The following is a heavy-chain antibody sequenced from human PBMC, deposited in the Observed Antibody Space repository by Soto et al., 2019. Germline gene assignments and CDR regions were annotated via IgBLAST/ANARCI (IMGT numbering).Heavy chain of an antibody. V-gene: IGHV3-23*01. D-gene: IGHD4-17*01. CDR3: AKEQWDYGGTTRGAFDI. CDR1: GFTFSSYA. J-gene: IGHJ3*02. Sequence: GGSLRLSCAASGFTFSSYAMSWVRQAPGKGLEWVSAISGSGGSTYYADSVKGRFTISRDNSKNTLYLQMNSLRAEDTAVYYCAKEQWDYGGTTRGAFDIWGQGTMVTVSS. CDR2: ISGSGGST.